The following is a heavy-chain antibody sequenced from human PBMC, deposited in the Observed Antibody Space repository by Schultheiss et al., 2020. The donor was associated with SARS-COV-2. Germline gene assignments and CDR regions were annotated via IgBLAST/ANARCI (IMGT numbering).Heavy chain of an antibody. D-gene: IGHD4-17*01. Sequence: GGSLRLSCAASGFTFSSYSMNWVRQAPGKGLEWVSAISGSGGSTYYADSVKGRFTISRDNSKNTLYLQMNSLRAEDTAVYFCAREGVTTGYYYGMDVWGQGTTVTVSS. CDR1: GFTFSSYS. CDR3: AREGVTTGYYYGMDV. CDR2: ISGSGGST. V-gene: IGHV3-23*01. J-gene: IGHJ6*02.